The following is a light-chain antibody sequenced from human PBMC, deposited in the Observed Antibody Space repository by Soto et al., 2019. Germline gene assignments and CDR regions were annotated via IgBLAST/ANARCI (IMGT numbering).Light chain of an antibody. CDR3: QQLHSFPIT. CDR1: QGISSY. Sequence: DNQLTQSPSFLSASVGDRVTITCRASQGISSYLAWYQQKPEKAPKLLIYAASTLQRGVPSRFSGSGSGTEFTLTISSLQPEDFATYFWQQLHSFPITFGQGTRLEIK. V-gene: IGKV1-9*01. CDR2: AAS. J-gene: IGKJ5*01.